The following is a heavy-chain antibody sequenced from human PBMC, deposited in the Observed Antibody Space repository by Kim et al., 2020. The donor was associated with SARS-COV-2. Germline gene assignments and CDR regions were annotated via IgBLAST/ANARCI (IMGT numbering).Heavy chain of an antibody. J-gene: IGHJ4*02. Sequence: GGSLRLSCAASGFTFSSSAMSWVRQAPGKGLEWVSTISGSGDSTYYADSVKGRFTISRDNSKNTLYLQMNSLRADKTAIYYCAKGGQPDYFDYWGQGTLVTVSS. V-gene: IGHV3-23*01. CDR1: GFTFSSSA. CDR2: ISGSGDST. D-gene: IGHD2-2*01. CDR3: AKGGQPDYFDY.